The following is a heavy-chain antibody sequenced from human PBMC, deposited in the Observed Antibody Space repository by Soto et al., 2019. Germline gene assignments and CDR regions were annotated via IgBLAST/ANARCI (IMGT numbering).Heavy chain of an antibody. CDR3: ARDLAAGDY. D-gene: IGHD6-13*01. CDR2: INPASRST. Sequence: QVQLVQSGAEVKKPGASVKLSCRTSGYTFTHYYIPWVRQAPGQGLEWLAIINPASRSTNYAQDFQGRVTLTMDTSTTTVYMELSGLRAEDTAIFYCARDLAAGDYWGQGTLVTVSS. CDR1: GYTFTHYY. J-gene: IGHJ4*02. V-gene: IGHV1-46*01.